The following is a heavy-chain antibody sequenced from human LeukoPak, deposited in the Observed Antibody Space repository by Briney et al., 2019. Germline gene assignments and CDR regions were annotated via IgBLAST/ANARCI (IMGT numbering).Heavy chain of an antibody. V-gene: IGHV3-30*02. CDR3: ARDYVWGSSESDY. J-gene: IGHJ4*02. Sequence: PGGSLRLSCAASGFTFSSYGMHWVRQAPGKGLEWVAFIRYDGSNKYYADSVKGRFTISRDNSKNTLYLQMNSLRVEDTAIYYCARDYVWGSSESDYWGQGTLVTVSS. CDR1: GFTFSSYG. D-gene: IGHD7-27*01. CDR2: IRYDGSNK.